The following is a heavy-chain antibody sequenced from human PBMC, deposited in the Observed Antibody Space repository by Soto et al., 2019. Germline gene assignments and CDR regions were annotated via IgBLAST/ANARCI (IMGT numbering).Heavy chain of an antibody. D-gene: IGHD2-2*01. CDR3: ATRDDIVVLPPARQNWFDP. CDR2: INHSGST. J-gene: IGHJ5*02. CDR1: GGSFSGYH. Sequence: ETLSLTCSVYGGSFSGYHWSWIRQPPGKGLEWIGEINHSGSTNYNPSLKSRVTISVDTSKNQFSLKLRSVTAADTAVYYCATRDDIVVLPPARQNWFDPWGQGTLVTVSS. V-gene: IGHV4-34*01.